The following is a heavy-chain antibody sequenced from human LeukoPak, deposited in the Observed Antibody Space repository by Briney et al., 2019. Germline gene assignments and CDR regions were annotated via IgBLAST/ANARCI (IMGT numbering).Heavy chain of an antibody. CDR1: GLPLSCYL. CDR3: AAYSGSSGASDY. J-gene: IGHJ4*02. CDR2: IKPDGSDK. V-gene: IGHV3-7*01. D-gene: IGHD5-12*01. Sequence: GGPLRLSCGASGLPLSCYLMRWVRQAPARGVEGVASIKPDGSDKFYVDAVKGRFTISRDNSMDSLYLQVNSPRVEDTAGYYCAAYSGSSGASDYWGQGTLITVSS.